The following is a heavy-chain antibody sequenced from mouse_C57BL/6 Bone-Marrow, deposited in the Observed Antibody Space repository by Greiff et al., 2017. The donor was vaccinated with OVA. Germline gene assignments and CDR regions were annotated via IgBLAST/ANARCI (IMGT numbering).Heavy chain of an antibody. Sequence: DVQLVESGGGLVKPGGSLKLSCAASGFTFSGYGMHWVRQAPEKGLEWVAYISSGSSTIYYADTVKGRFTISRDNAKTTLFLQMTSLRSEDTAMYYCARSPIAPYTFDYWGQSTTLTVSS. V-gene: IGHV5-17*01. J-gene: IGHJ2*01. D-gene: IGHD2-10*01. CDR2: ISSGSSTI. CDR1: GFTFSGYG. CDR3: ARSPIAPYTFDY.